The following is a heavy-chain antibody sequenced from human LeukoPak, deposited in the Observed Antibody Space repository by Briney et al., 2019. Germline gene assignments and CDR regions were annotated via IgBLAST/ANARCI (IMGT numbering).Heavy chain of an antibody. D-gene: IGHD3-22*01. CDR3: AREPDDNYYDSSGAWGAFDI. Sequence: PSETLSLTCTVSGYSISSGYYWGWIRQPPGKGLEWIGSIYHSGSTYYNPSLKSRVTISVDTSKNQFSLKLRSVTAADTAVYCCAREPDDNYYDSSGAWGAFDIWGQGTMVTVSS. CDR1: GYSISSGYY. J-gene: IGHJ3*02. CDR2: IYHSGST. V-gene: IGHV4-38-2*02.